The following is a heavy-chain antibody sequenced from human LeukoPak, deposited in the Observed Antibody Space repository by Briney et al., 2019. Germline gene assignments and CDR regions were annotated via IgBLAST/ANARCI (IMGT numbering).Heavy chain of an antibody. CDR1: GYTFTSYD. Sequence: ASVKVSCKASGYTFTSYDINWVRQATGQGLEWMEWMNPNSGNTGYAQKFQGRVTMTRNTSISTAYMELSRLRSDDTAVYYCARGSPSRYCSGGSCYAFDYWGQGTLVTVSS. J-gene: IGHJ4*02. CDR2: MNPNSGNT. CDR3: ARGSPSRYCSGGSCYAFDY. V-gene: IGHV1-8*01. D-gene: IGHD2-15*01.